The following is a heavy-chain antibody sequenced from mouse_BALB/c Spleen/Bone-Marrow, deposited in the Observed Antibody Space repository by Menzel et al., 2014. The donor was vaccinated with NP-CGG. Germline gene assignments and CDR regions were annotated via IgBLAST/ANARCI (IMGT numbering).Heavy chain of an antibody. V-gene: IGHV1-67*01. Sequence: QVQLQQSGPELVRPGASAKISCKGSGYTFTDYAMPWVKQSHAKSLEWIGVISTYSGNTNYNQKFKGKATMTVDKSSSTAYMEQARLTSEDSTIYYGASYYCSSYFDYWGQGTTRTVSS. CDR3: ASYYCSSYFDY. D-gene: IGHD1-1*01. J-gene: IGHJ2*01. CDR2: ISTYSGNT. CDR1: GYTFTDYA.